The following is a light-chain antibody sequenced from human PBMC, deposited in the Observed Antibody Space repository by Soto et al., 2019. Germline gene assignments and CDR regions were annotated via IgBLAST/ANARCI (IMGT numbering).Light chain of an antibody. CDR2: DAS. Sequence: EIVMTQSPGTLSVSPWERATLAFGASQSVSSYLAWYQQKPGQAPRLLIYDASNRATGIPARFSGSGSGTEFTLTINSLQSEDFAVYYCQQYSNWPLTFGGGTKVDIK. CDR3: QQYSNWPLT. V-gene: IGKV3-15*01. J-gene: IGKJ4*01. CDR1: QSVSSY.